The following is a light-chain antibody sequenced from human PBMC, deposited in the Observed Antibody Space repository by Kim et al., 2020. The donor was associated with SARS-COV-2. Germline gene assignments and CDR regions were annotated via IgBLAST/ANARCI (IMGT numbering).Light chain of an antibody. CDR2: DDN. J-gene: IGLJ3*02. Sequence: GRPATTSSAHGSGSTASQEVQWYQQSPGSAPTTVIYDDNQRPSGVPDRFSGSIDSSSNSASLTISGLKTEDEADYYCQSYDSSNWVFGGGTQLTVL. V-gene: IGLV6-57*03. CDR1: SGSTASQE. CDR3: QSYDSSNWV.